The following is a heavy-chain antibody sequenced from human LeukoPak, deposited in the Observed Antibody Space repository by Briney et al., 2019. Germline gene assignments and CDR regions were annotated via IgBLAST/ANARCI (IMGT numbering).Heavy chain of an antibody. V-gene: IGHV4-59*01. CDR1: GGSLSSYY. Sequence: SETLSLTCTVSGGSLSSYYWSWIRQPPGKGLEWIGYIYYSGSTNYNPSLKSRVTISVDTSKNQFSLKLSSVTAADTAVYYCARLDWDYGMDVWGKWTTVTVSS. CDR3: ARLDWDYGMDV. D-gene: IGHD3-9*01. J-gene: IGHJ6*04. CDR2: IYYSGST.